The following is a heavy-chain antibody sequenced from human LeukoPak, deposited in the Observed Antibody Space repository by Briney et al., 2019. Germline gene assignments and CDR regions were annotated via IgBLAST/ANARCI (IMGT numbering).Heavy chain of an antibody. Sequence: PGGSLRLSCAASGFTFSSYAMGWVRQAPGKGLEWVSAISGSGGSTYYADSVKGRFTISRDNAKNSLYLQMNSLRAEDTAVYYCARTVRYFDWSPHYFDYWGQGTLVTVSS. J-gene: IGHJ4*02. D-gene: IGHD3-9*01. CDR1: GFTFSSYA. CDR3: ARTVRYFDWSPHYFDY. CDR2: ISGSGGST. V-gene: IGHV3-23*01.